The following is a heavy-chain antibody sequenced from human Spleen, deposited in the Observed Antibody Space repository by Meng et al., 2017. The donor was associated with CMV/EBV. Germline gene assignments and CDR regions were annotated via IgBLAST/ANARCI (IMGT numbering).Heavy chain of an antibody. CDR3: ARGVPIVSTGTKFDY. D-gene: IGHD1-1*01. CDR1: GDTFSTYA. Sequence: SGDTFSTYAFSWMRRAPGQGLEWLGGTNPVLGTTNYAQRFQGRVTITTDESMNTVYMELSSLRSEDTAVYYCARGVPIVSTGTKFDYWGQGTLVTVSS. CDR2: TNPVLGTT. J-gene: IGHJ4*02. V-gene: IGHV1-69*05.